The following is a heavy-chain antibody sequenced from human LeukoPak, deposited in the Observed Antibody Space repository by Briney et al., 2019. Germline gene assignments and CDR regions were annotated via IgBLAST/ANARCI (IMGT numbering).Heavy chain of an antibody. CDR2: IYSCGST. D-gene: IGHD1-26*01. Sequence: GGSLRLSCAASGFTVSSNYMSWVRQAPGKGLEWVSVIYSCGSTYYADSVKGRFTISRDNSKNTLYLQMNSLRAEDTAVYYCAREFELVGYCFDYWGQGTLVTVPS. V-gene: IGHV3-53*05. J-gene: IGHJ4*02. CDR1: GFTVSSNY. CDR3: AREFELVGYCFDY.